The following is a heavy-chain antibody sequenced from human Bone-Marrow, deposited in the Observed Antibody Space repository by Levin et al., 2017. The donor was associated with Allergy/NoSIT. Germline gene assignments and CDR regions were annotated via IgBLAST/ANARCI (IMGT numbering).Heavy chain of an antibody. CDR1: GFTFRHYA. CDR3: TKSADADYYSGQNS. Sequence: PGESLKISCAASGFTFRHYAMNWVRQAPGRGLEWVSTLSDSGSDTYYADSVKGRFTISRDNSKNTLYLQMNSLRVEDTAIYFCTKSADADYYSGQNSWGQGTLVIVSS. J-gene: IGHJ4*02. V-gene: IGHV3-23*01. D-gene: IGHD3-22*01. CDR2: LSDSGSDT.